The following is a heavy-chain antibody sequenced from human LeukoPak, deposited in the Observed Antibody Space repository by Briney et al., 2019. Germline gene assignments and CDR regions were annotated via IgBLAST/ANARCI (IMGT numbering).Heavy chain of an antibody. CDR2: IKQDGSEK. V-gene: IGHV3-7*01. CDR1: GFTFSSYW. D-gene: IGHD3-22*01. CDR3: ARRGFYDSSGYSDY. J-gene: IGHJ4*02. Sequence: GGSLRLSCAASGFTFSSYWMSWVRQAPGKGLEWVANIKQDGSEKYYVDSVKGRFTISRDNAKNSLYLQMNSLRAEDTAVYYCARRGFYDSSGYSDYWGQGTLVTVSS.